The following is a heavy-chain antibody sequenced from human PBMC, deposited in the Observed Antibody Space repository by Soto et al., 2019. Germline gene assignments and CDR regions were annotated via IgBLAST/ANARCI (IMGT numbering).Heavy chain of an antibody. J-gene: IGHJ1*01. CDR3: ARLPNKSPQN. CDR2: ISTDASST. Sequence: EVQLVESGGGLVQPGGSLRLSCAASGFTFSSYWMHWVRQAPGKGLVWVSSISTDASSTSYADPVKGRFTISRDNAKNTLYLQMNSVRAEDTAVYYCARLPNKSPQNWGPGTLVIVSP. V-gene: IGHV3-74*01. CDR1: GFTFSSYW.